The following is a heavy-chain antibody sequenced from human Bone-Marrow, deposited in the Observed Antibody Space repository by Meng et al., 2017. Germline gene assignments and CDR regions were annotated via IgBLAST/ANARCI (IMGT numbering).Heavy chain of an antibody. Sequence: EAGPGLVKPSEPLSLPCSVSGRSISSSSYYWGWIRQPPGKGLEWIGSIYYSGSTYYNPSLKSRVTISVDTSKNQFSLKLSSVTAADTAVYYCARVMITFGGVIVISWFDPWGQGTLVTVSS. CDR1: GRSISSSSYY. J-gene: IGHJ5*02. CDR3: ARVMITFGGVIVISWFDP. V-gene: IGHV4-39*07. CDR2: IYYSGST. D-gene: IGHD3-16*02.